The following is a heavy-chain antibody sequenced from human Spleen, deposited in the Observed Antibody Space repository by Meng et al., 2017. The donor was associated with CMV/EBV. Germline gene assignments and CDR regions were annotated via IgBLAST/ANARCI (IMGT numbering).Heavy chain of an antibody. Sequence: SETLSLTCTVSGGSISSSSYYWGWIRQPPGKGLEWIGSIYYSGSTYYNPSLKSRVTISVDTSKNQFSLKLSSVTAADTAVYYCARGIGTPYYFDYWGQGTLVTVSS. D-gene: IGHD1-7*01. CDR1: GGSISSSSYY. CDR2: IYYSGST. J-gene: IGHJ4*02. CDR3: ARGIGTPYYFDY. V-gene: IGHV4-39*07.